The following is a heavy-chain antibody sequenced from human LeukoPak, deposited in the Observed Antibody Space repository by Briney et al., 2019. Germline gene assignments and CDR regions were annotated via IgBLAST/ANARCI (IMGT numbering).Heavy chain of an antibody. Sequence: GGSLRLSCAASGFTFSSYGMHWVRQAPGKGLEWVAVIWYDGSNKYYADSVKGRFTISRDNSKNTLYLQMNSLRAEDTAVYYCAKQLLGGSFDYWGQGALVTVSS. V-gene: IGHV3-33*06. CDR3: AKQLLGGSFDY. D-gene: IGHD1-26*01. CDR2: IWYDGSNK. CDR1: GFTFSSYG. J-gene: IGHJ4*02.